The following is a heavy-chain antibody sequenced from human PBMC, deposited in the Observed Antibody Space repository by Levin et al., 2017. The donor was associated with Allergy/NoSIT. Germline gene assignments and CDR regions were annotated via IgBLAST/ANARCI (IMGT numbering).Heavy chain of an antibody. D-gene: IGHD3-10*01. J-gene: IGHJ4*02. CDR2: IYYSGST. CDR3: AGPGRSDRVHDYYGSGSYYHPLDY. CDR1: GGSISSSSYY. Sequence: SETLSLTCTVSGGSISSSSYYWGWIRQPPGKGLEWIGSIYYSGSTYYNPSLKSRVTISVDTSKNQFSLKLSSVTAADTAVYYCAGPGRSDRVHDYYGSGSYYHPLDYWGQGTLVTVSS. V-gene: IGHV4-39*01.